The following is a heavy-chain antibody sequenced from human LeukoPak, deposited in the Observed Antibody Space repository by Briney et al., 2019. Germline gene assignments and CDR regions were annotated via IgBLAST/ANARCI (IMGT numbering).Heavy chain of an antibody. CDR2: IIPIFGTA. Sequence: GASVKVSCKASGGTFSSYAISWVRQAPGQGLEWMGGIIPIFGTANYAQKFQGRVMITTDESTSTAYMELSSLRSEDTAVYYCARDRGYCSSTSCYTGGWFDPWGQGTLVTVSS. J-gene: IGHJ5*02. CDR1: GGTFSSYA. V-gene: IGHV1-69*05. D-gene: IGHD2-2*02. CDR3: ARDRGYCSSTSCYTGGWFDP.